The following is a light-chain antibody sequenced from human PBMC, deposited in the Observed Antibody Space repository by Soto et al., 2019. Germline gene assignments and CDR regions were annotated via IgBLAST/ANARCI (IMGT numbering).Light chain of an antibody. CDR1: QSASSSY. Sequence: EIVLTQSPGTLSLSPGERATLSCRASQSASSSYLAWYQQKPGQAPRLLIYGASSRATGIADRFSGSGSGTDFTLTISRLEPEDFAVYYCQQYGGSPYTFGQGTKLEIK. J-gene: IGKJ2*01. CDR2: GAS. V-gene: IGKV3-20*01. CDR3: QQYGGSPYT.